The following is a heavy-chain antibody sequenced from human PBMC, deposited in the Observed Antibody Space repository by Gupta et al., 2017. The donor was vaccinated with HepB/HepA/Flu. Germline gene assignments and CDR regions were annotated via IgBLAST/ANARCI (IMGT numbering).Heavy chain of an antibody. Sequence: EVQLVQSGAEAKKSGESLKICCSVSGYPFTNYWIAWVLQVPGKGLEWMGITYPGDFDTRYSPSFKGQVTISADTSTSTAHLQWNSLKASDSGTYYCERLYWGTTHYYGMDVWGQGTAVTVS. CDR3: ERLYWGTTHYYGMDV. CDR1: GYPFTNYW. V-gene: IGHV5-51*01. CDR2: TYPGDFDT. D-gene: IGHD3-16*01. J-gene: IGHJ6*02.